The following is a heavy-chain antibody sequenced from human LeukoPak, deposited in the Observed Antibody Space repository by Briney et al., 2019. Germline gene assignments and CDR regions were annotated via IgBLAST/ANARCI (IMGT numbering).Heavy chain of an antibody. CDR3: ARDQYYDFWSGYHTDY. J-gene: IGHJ4*02. V-gene: IGHV3-21*01. Sequence: PGGSLRLSCAASGFTFSSYSMNWVRQAPGKGLEWVSSISSSSSYIYYADSVKGRFTISRDNSKNTLYLQMNSLRAEDTAVYYCARDQYYDFWSGYHTDYWGQGTLVTVSS. CDR2: ISSSSSYI. CDR1: GFTFSSYS. D-gene: IGHD3-3*01.